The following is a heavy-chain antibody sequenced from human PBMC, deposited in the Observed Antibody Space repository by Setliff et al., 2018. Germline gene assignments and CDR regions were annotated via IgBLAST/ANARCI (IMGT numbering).Heavy chain of an antibody. J-gene: IGHJ4*02. CDR2: IYPGDSDT. CDR3: AGGSYRYEVVIDY. V-gene: IGHV5-51*01. Sequence: GESLKISCKGSGYSFTSYWIGWVRQMPGKGLEWMGIIYPGDSDTRYSPSFQGQVTISADKSISTAYLQWSSLKASDTAMYYRAGGSYRYEVVIDYWGQGTLVTVSS. CDR1: GYSFTSYW. D-gene: IGHD3-16*02.